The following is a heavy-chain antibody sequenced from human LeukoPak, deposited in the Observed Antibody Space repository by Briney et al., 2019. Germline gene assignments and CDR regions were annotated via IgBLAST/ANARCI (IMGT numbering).Heavy chain of an antibody. CDR3: AGGPGGVGATGAFDY. CDR1: GFTVSSNY. D-gene: IGHD1-26*01. CDR2: IYSGGST. Sequence: AGGSLRLSCAASGFTVSSNYMSWVRQAPGKGLEWVSVIYSGGSTYYADSVKGRFTISRDNSKNTLYLQMNSLRAEDTAVYYCAGGPGGVGATGAFDYWGQGTLVTVSS. J-gene: IGHJ4*02. V-gene: IGHV3-53*01.